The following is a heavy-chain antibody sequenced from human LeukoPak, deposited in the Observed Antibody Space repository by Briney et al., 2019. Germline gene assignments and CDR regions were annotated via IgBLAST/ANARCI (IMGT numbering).Heavy chain of an antibody. V-gene: IGHV1-46*02. J-gene: IGHJ4*02. CDR3: GRDPTYRNYFDS. Sequence: ASVKVSCEASGNSLNNYHMHWVRQAPGQGLEGLGIIRPGGDGPSYAQKFQGRVTMTRDMSTSTVYMELSSLTSDDTAVYYCGRDPTYRNYFDSWGQGTLVTVSS. D-gene: IGHD1-1*01. CDR1: GNSLNNYH. CDR2: IRPGGDGP.